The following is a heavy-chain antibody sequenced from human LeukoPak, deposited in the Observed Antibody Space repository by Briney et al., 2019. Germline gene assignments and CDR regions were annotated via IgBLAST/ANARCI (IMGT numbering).Heavy chain of an antibody. J-gene: IGHJ1*01. CDR3: ALGGYYDFWSGSHEYFQH. D-gene: IGHD3-3*01. CDR1: GFTVSSNY. CDR2: IYSGGST. Sequence: GGSLRLSCAASGFTVSSNYMSWVRQAPGKGLEWVSVIYSGGSTYYADSVKGRFTISRDNSKNTLYLQMNSLRAEDTAVYYCALGGYYDFWSGSHEYFQHWGQGTLVTVSS. V-gene: IGHV3-53*01.